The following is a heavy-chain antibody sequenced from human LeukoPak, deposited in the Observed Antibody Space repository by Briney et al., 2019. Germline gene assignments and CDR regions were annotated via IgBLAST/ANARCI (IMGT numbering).Heavy chain of an antibody. Sequence: SETLSLTCAVYGGSFSGYYWSWIRQPPGKGLEWIGEINHSGSTNYNPSLKSRVTISVDTSKNQFSLKLSSVTAADTAVYYCARGYQLPHYYGMDVWAKGPRSPSPQ. V-gene: IGHV4-34*01. CDR2: INHSGST. J-gene: IGHJ6*04. CDR1: GGSFSGYY. D-gene: IGHD2-2*01. CDR3: ARGYQLPHYYGMDV.